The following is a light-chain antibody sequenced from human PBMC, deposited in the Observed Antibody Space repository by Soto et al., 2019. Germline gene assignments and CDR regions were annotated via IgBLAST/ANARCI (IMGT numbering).Light chain of an antibody. CDR3: QQFHSLPYT. CDR2: DAS. V-gene: IGKV1-33*01. Sequence: IHMTQSPSSLSASVGDRVTITSQASQDVNVYLNWFHQRPGKAPQLLIYDASSLETGVPSRFSGSGFGTDFTFTISTLQPEDIGTYYCQQFHSLPYTFGQGSRLEI. J-gene: IGKJ2*01. CDR1: QDVNVY.